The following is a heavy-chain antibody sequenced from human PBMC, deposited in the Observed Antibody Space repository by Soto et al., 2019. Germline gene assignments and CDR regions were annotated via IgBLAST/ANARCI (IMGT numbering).Heavy chain of an antibody. J-gene: IGHJ3*02. V-gene: IGHV1-2*04. Sequence: ASVKVSCKASGYTFTGYYMHCVRQAPGQGLEWMGWINPNSGGTNYAQKFQGWVTMTRDTSISTAYMELSRLRSDDTAVYYCARERYCSSTSCYPRRDAFDIWGQGTMVTVSS. CDR3: ARERYCSSTSCYPRRDAFDI. CDR1: GYTFTGYY. CDR2: INPNSGGT. D-gene: IGHD2-2*01.